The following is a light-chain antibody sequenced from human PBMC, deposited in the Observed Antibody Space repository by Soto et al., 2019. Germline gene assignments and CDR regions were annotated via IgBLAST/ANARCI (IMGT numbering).Light chain of an antibody. CDR1: SSDVGAYNY. CDR2: DVN. CDR3: SSYVGNNNLV. V-gene: IGLV2-8*01. J-gene: IGLJ2*01. Sequence: QSALTQPPSASGSPGQSVTISCTGTSSDVGAYNYVSWYQQHPGKAPKLMIYDVNKRPSGVPDRFSGSKSGNTASLTVSGLQAEDEADYFCSSYVGNNNLVFGGGTKLTVL.